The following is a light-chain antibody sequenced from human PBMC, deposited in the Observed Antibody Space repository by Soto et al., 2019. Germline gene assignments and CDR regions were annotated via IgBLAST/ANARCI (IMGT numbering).Light chain of an antibody. CDR3: SSYTRSSSHLG. CDR2: EVS. CDR1: SXDVGGYNY. J-gene: IGLJ1*01. Sequence: QSALTQPASVSGSPGQSITISCTGTSXDVGGYNYVSWYQQHPGKAPKLMIYEVSNRPSGVSNRFSGSKSGNTASLTISGHQAEDDGAYYCSSYTRSSSHLGFGTRAKV. V-gene: IGLV2-14*01.